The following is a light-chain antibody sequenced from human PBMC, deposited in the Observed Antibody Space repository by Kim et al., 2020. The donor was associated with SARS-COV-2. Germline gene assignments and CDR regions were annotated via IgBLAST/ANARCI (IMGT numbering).Light chain of an antibody. Sequence: KTVTSSCTRSSCSIASNYVQWYQQRPGSAPTTVIYEDNQRPSGVPDRFSGSIDSSSNSASLTISGLKTEDEADYYCQSYDSSTLYVFGTGTKVTVL. CDR1: SCSIASNY. CDR2: EDN. J-gene: IGLJ1*01. CDR3: QSYDSSTLYV. V-gene: IGLV6-57*03.